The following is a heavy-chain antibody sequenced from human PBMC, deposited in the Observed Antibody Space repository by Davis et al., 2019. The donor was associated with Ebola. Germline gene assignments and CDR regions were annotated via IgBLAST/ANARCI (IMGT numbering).Heavy chain of an antibody. J-gene: IGHJ6*02. D-gene: IGHD3-10*01. Sequence: ASVKVSCKASGYTFTSYAMNWVRQAPGQGLEWMGWISAYNGNTNYAQKLQGRVTMTTDTSTSTAYMELRSLRSDDTAVYYCARTGELTYYYGSGPMDVWGQGTTVTVSS. V-gene: IGHV1-18*01. CDR2: ISAYNGNT. CDR1: GYTFTSYA. CDR3: ARTGELTYYYGSGPMDV.